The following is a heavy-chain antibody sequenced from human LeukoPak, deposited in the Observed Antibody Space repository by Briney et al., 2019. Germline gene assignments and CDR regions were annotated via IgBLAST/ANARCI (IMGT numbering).Heavy chain of an antibody. J-gene: IGHJ3*02. D-gene: IGHD1-26*01. CDR3: AKDLIVGATRGAFDT. CDR1: GFTFDDYG. CDR2: MNWNGVST. Sequence: GGSLRLSCAASGFTFDDYGMSWVRQAPGKGLEWVSGMNWNGVSTGYADSVKGRFTISRDNSKNTLYLQMNSLRAEDTAVYYCAKDLIVGATRGAFDTWGQGTMVTVSS. V-gene: IGHV3-20*04.